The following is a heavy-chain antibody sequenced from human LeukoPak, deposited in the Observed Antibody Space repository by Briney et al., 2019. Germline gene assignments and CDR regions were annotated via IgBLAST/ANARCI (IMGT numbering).Heavy chain of an antibody. CDR2: ITSTSSTI. D-gene: IGHD3-10*02. V-gene: IGHV3-48*01. J-gene: IGHJ6*04. CDR3: AELGITMIGGV. Sequence: GGSLRLSCAASGFTFSNYTMNWVRQAPGKGLEWVSYITSTSSTIYYADSVKGRFTISRDNAKNVLYLQMNSLRAEDTAVYYCAELGITMIGGVWGKGTTVTISS. CDR1: GFTFSNYT.